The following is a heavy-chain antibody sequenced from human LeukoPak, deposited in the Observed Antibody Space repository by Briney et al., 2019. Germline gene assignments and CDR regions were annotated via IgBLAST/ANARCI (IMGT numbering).Heavy chain of an antibody. CDR1: KFSFSSYW. Sequence: GGSLRLSWAASKFSFSSYWMRWVRQAPGKVLVWVSRINSDGSRTNYADSVKGRFTISRDNSKNTLYLQMNSLRAEDTAVYYCAKKALLGATSLFVYWGQGTLVTVSS. J-gene: IGHJ4*02. CDR3: AKKALLGATSLFVY. CDR2: INSDGSRT. V-gene: IGHV3-74*01. D-gene: IGHD5-12*01.